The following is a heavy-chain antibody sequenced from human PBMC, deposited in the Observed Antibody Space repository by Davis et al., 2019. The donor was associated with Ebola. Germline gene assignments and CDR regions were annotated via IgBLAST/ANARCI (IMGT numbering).Heavy chain of an antibody. V-gene: IGHV1-69*06. CDR3: ARVLTSWSHYGMDV. Sequence: SVKVSCKASGYTFTSYDINWVRQATGQGLEWMGGIIPIFGTANYAQKFQGRVTITADKSTSTAYMELSSLRSEDTAVYYCARVLTSWSHYGMDVWGQGTTVTVSS. CDR2: IIPIFGTA. D-gene: IGHD3-9*01. J-gene: IGHJ6*02. CDR1: GYTFTSYD.